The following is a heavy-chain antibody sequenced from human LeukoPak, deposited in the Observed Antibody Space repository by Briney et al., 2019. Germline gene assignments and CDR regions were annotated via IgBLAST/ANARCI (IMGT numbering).Heavy chain of an antibody. Sequence: ASVKVSCKASGGTFSSYAISWVRQAPGQGLEWMGGIIPIFGTANYAQKFRGRVTITADKSTSTAYMELSSLRSEDTAVYYCARWQQPMNGLVWGQGTLVTVSS. J-gene: IGHJ4*02. CDR2: IIPIFGTA. CDR3: ARWQQPMNGLV. D-gene: IGHD6-13*01. CDR1: GGTFSSYA. V-gene: IGHV1-69*06.